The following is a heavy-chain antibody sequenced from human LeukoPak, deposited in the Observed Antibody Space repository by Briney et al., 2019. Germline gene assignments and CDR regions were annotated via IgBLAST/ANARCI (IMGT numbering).Heavy chain of an antibody. Sequence: PGGSLRLSCEVSGLTFSSFALAWVRQAPGKRLEWVSAVSGGDGGSHYADSVKGRFTISRDNSKNTIYLQVTSLRVEDTAMYFCGSDPNGDYVGALGYWGRGTLVTVSS. D-gene: IGHD2-8*01. V-gene: IGHV3-23*01. CDR3: GSDPNGDYVGALGY. CDR1: GLTFSSFA. CDR2: VSGGDGGS. J-gene: IGHJ4*01.